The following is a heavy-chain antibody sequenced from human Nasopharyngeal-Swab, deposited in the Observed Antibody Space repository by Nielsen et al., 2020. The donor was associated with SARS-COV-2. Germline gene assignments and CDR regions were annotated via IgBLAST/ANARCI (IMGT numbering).Heavy chain of an antibody. V-gene: IGHV1-18*01. J-gene: IGHJ4*02. D-gene: IGHD6-19*01. Sequence: WGRQAAGQGLEWMGWISAYNGNTNYAQKLQGRVTMTTDTSTSTAYMELRSLRSDDTAVYYCAMVVAGTIDYWGQGTLVTVSS. CDR2: ISAYNGNT. CDR3: AMVVAGTIDY.